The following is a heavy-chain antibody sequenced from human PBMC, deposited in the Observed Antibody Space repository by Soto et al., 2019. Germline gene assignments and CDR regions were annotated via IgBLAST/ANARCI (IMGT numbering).Heavy chain of an antibody. CDR1: GFTFSSYA. CDR2: ISGSGGST. Sequence: PGGSLRLSCAASGFTFSSYAMSWVRQAPGKGLEWVSAISGSGGSTYYADSVKGRFTISRDNSKNTLYLQMNSLRAEDTAVYYCASLLTYYYDSSGYGELDYWGQGTLVTVSS. D-gene: IGHD3-22*01. CDR3: ASLLTYYYDSSGYGELDY. J-gene: IGHJ4*02. V-gene: IGHV3-23*01.